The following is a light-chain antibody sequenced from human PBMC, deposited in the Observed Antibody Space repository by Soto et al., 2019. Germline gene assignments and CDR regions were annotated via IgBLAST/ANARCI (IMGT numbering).Light chain of an antibody. CDR3: QHYGSLVLT. CDR2: GAS. J-gene: IGKJ4*01. CDR1: QSVSSTY. V-gene: IGKV3-20*01. Sequence: EIVLTQSPGTLSLSPGERATLSCRASQSVSSTYLAWYQQKPGQAPRLLIYGASSRATGIPDRFSGCGSGTDFTLTISRLEPEDVAVYYCQHYGSLVLTFGGGTKVEIK.